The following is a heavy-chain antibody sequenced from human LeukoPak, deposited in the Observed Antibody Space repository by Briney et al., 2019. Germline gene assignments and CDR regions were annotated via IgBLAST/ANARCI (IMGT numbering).Heavy chain of an antibody. CDR1: GYTFTSYD. CDR2: INPSGGST. CDR3: ARDGGSGSYMYNWFDP. Sequence: ASVKVSCKASGYTFTSYDINWVRQATGQGLEWMGIINPSGGSTSYAQKFQGRVTMTRDTSTSTVYMELSSLRSEDTAVYYCARDGGSGSYMYNWFDPWGQGTLVTVSS. D-gene: IGHD3-10*01. J-gene: IGHJ5*02. V-gene: IGHV1-46*01.